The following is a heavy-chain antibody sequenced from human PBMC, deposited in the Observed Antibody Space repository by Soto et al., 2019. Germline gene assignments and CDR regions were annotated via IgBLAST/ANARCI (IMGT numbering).Heavy chain of an antibody. Sequence: GGSLRLSCAASGFTFTTYAMNWVRQTPTKGLEWVSAISGGGDNTYYRDSVKGRFTISRDNSRNTLYLQMNSLTAEDTAVYYCAAHWEPTPGAINYCGQRTLVTVSS. V-gene: IGHV3-23*01. CDR1: GFTFTTYA. J-gene: IGHJ4*02. CDR2: ISGGGDNT. D-gene: IGHD1-26*01. CDR3: AAHWEPTPGAINY.